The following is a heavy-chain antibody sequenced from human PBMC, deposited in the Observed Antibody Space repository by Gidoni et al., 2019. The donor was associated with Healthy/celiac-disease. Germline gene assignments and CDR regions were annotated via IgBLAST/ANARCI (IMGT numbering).Heavy chain of an antibody. V-gene: IGHV3-66*01. CDR1: GFTVSSNY. CDR2: IYSGCST. Sequence: EVQLVEYGGGLVQPGGSLRLSCAASGFTVSSNYMSWVRQAPGKGLEWVSVIYSGCSTYYADSVKGRFTISRDNSKNTLYLQMNSLRAEDTAVYYCARDRTMREDAFDIWGQGTMVTVSS. CDR3: ARDRTMREDAFDI. J-gene: IGHJ3*02. D-gene: IGHD1-1*01.